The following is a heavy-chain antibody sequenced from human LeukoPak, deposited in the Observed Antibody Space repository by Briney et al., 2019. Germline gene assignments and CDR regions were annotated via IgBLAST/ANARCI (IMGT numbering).Heavy chain of an antibody. CDR2: ISVYNGNT. V-gene: IGHV1-18*04. J-gene: IGHJ4*02. D-gene: IGHD4-17*01. Sequence: ASVTVSCTASGYTFTSYGISWVRQAPGPGLELMGWISVYNGNTNYAQKLQGRVTMTTDTSTSTAYMELRSLRSDDTAVYYFARVVGPLTTVTACDYWGQGTLVTVSS. CDR3: ARVVGPLTTVTACDY. CDR1: GYTFTSYG.